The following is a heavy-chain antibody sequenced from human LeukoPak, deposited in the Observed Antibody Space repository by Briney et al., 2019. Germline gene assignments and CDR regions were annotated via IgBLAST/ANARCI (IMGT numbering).Heavy chain of an antibody. V-gene: IGHV3-23*01. J-gene: IGHJ4*02. CDR3: AKVWFGELLHFDF. D-gene: IGHD3-10*01. CDR2: ISGSGHST. CDR1: GFTFATYA. Sequence: PGGSLRLSCAASGFTFATYAMSWVRQAPGEGLEWVSTISGSGHSTYYADSVKGRFTVSRDNSENTLYLRMNSLSADDTAVYYCAKVWFGELLHFDFWGEGTLVTVSS.